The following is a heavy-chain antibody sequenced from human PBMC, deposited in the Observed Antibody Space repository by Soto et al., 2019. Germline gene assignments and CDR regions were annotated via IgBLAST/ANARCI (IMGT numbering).Heavy chain of an antibody. CDR1: GGTFTSYA. V-gene: IGHV1-69*06. CDR2: IIPIFGTA. D-gene: IGHD3-10*01. Sequence: SVKVSCKASGGTFTSYAISWVRQAPGQGLEWMGGIIPIFGTANYAQKFQGRVTITADKSTSTAYMELSSLRSEDTAMYYCASAYYYGSGSYDIWGQGTMVTVSS. J-gene: IGHJ3*02. CDR3: ASAYYYGSGSYDI.